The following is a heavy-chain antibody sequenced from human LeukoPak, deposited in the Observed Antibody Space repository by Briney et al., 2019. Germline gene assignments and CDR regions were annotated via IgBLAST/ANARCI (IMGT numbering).Heavy chain of an antibody. Sequence: SETLSLTCAVYGGSFSGYCWSWIRQPPGKGLEWIGEINHSGSTNYNPSLKSRVTISVDTSKNQFSLKLSSVTAADTAVYYCARDMKGGFIAAAGTCWFDPWGQGTLVTVSS. CDR1: GGSFSGYC. CDR3: ARDMKGGFIAAAGTCWFDP. J-gene: IGHJ5*02. V-gene: IGHV4-34*01. D-gene: IGHD6-13*01. CDR2: INHSGST.